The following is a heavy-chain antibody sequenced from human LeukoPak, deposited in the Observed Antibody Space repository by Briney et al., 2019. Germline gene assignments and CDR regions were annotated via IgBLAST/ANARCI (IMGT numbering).Heavy chain of an antibody. CDR1: GYTFTGYY. V-gene: IGHV1-2*02. Sequence: ASVKVSCKASGYTFTGYYMHWVRQAPGQGLEWMGWINPNSGGTNYAQKFQGRVTMTRDTSISTAYMELSRLRSDDTAVYYCARVFSDGDYRIFDYWGQGTLVTVSS. J-gene: IGHJ4*02. CDR3: ARVFSDGDYRIFDY. D-gene: IGHD4-17*01. CDR2: INPNSGGT.